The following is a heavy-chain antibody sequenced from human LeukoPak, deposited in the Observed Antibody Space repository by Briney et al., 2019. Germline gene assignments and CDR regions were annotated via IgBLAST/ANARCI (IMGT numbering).Heavy chain of an antibody. V-gene: IGHV1-46*01. CDR1: GYTFPSYY. D-gene: IGHD2-2*01. CDR3: ARGRGVVVPAAPTGDPFDI. Sequence: AASVKVSCKASGYTFPSYYMHWVRQAPGQGLEWMGIINPSGGSTSYAQKFQGRVTMTRDTSTSTVYMELSSLTSEDTAVYYCARGRGVVVPAAPTGDPFDIWGQGTMVTVSS. CDR2: INPSGGST. J-gene: IGHJ3*02.